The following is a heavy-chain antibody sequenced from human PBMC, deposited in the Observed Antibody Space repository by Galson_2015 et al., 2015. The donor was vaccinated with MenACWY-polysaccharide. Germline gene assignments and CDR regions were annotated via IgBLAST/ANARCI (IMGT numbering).Heavy chain of an antibody. CDR2: ITHRGTT. Sequence: ATLSLTCAVSGASISRSDWWTWVGQPPGQEREWIVEITHRGTTNYNPSLNSRVTISVDKSKNQFSRKLNSVTAADAAVYYWARKFDYWGQGSLVTVPS. J-gene: IGHJ4*02. CDR1: GASISRSDW. CDR3: ARKFDY. V-gene: IGHV4-4*02.